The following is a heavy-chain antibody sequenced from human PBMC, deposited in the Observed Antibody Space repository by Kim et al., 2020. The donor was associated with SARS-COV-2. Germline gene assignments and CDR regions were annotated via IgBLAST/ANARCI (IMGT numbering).Heavy chain of an antibody. J-gene: IGHJ5*01. V-gene: IGHV4-39*01. CDR2: IYDSGTT. D-gene: IGHD2-2*01. Sequence: SESLSLTCTVSGGSISSSSYYWVRIRQPPGKGREWSVSIYDSGTTYYNPALNSRTTLTDDTTKTLFPLMLSSMTAAATAEYYCRRHSRIFVVPAAILAWG. CDR1: GGSISSSSYY. CDR3: RRHSRIFVVPAAILA.